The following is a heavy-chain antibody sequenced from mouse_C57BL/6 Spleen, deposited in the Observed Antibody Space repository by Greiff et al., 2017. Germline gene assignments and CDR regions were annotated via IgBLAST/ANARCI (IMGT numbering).Heavy chain of an antibody. CDR3: SSRWDYGSSLDY. Sequence: VKLQESGAELVKPGASVKISCKASGYAFSSYWMNWVKQRPGKGLEWIGQIYPGDGDTNYNGKFKGKATLTADKSSSTASMQLRSLTSEDSAVYFCSSRWDYGSSLDYWGPGTTLTVSS. V-gene: IGHV1-80*01. CDR1: GYAFSSYW. D-gene: IGHD1-1*01. CDR2: IYPGDGDT. J-gene: IGHJ2*01.